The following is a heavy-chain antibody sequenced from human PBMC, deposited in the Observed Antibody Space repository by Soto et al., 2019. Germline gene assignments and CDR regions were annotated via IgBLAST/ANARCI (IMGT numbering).Heavy chain of an antibody. J-gene: IGHJ6*02. CDR2: ISSGSSYT. Sequence: QVQLVESGGGLVKPRGSLRLSCAASKFIFSEYYMSWIRQAPGKGLEWVSYISSGSSYTNYADSVKGRFTISRDNAKNSLYLQMNSLRAEDTAVYFCARQGACSSTSCPAYYYYYAMDVWGQGTTVTVSS. CDR1: KFIFSEYY. D-gene: IGHD2-2*01. V-gene: IGHV3-11*06. CDR3: ARQGACSSTSCPAYYYYYAMDV.